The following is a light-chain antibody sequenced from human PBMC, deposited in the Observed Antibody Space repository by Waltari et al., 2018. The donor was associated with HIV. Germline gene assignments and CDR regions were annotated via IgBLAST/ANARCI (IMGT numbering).Light chain of an antibody. Sequence: SYVLTPPHSVSVAPRQTARITCGVKALGNQIVNWYQQRPGQAPVLVVYDDSDRPSGIPGRFSGSNSGNTATLTISRVEAGDEADYYCQVWDSSSDHPLFGGGTKLTVL. CDR1: ALGNQI. V-gene: IGLV3-21*02. CDR3: QVWDSSSDHPL. CDR2: DDS. J-gene: IGLJ3*02.